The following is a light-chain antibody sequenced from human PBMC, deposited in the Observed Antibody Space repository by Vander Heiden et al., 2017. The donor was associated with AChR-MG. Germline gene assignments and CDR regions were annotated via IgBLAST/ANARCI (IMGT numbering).Light chain of an antibody. J-gene: IGKJ5*01. CDR1: QSVSSSY. V-gene: IGKV3-20*01. CDR2: GAS. Sequence: EIVLTQSPVTLSLSPGERATLSCRASQSVSSSYLAWYQQKPGQAPRLLIYGASSRATGIPDRFSGSGSGTDFSLIINRLEPEDFAVYYCRQYGGSGSTFGQGTRLEI. CDR3: RQYGGSGST.